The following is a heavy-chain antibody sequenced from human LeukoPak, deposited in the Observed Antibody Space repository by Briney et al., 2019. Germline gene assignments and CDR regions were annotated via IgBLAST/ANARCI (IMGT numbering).Heavy chain of an antibody. Sequence: SETLSLTCAVYGGSFSGYYWSWIRQPPGKGLEWIGEINHSGSTNYNPSLKSRVTISVDTSKNQFSLKLSSVTAADTAVYYCARGQSYYDFWSGYYYWGQGTPVTVSS. V-gene: IGHV4-34*01. J-gene: IGHJ4*02. CDR3: ARGQSYYDFWSGYYY. CDR2: INHSGST. D-gene: IGHD3-3*01. CDR1: GGSFSGYY.